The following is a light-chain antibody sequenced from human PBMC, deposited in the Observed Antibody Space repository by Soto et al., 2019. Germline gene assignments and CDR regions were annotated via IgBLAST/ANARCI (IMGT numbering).Light chain of an antibody. CDR1: QNIISN. J-gene: IGKJ1*01. CDR3: QQYHNWPPKWT. Sequence: EIVMTQSPATLSVFPGERATLSRTAHQNIISNLAWYQQKPGQAPRLLIYGASTRATGVPARFSGSGSGTEFTLTISSLQSEDFAVYYCQQYHNWPPKWTFGQWTKVDIK. V-gene: IGKV3-15*01. CDR2: GAS.